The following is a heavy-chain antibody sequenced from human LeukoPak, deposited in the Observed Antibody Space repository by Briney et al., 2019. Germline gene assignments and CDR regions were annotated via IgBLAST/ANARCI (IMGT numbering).Heavy chain of an antibody. J-gene: IGHJ3*02. CDR3: AKGHLGYYYDSSGYYYDLRSAFDI. CDR2: ISYDGSNK. CDR1: GFTFSSYG. Sequence: PGGSLRLSCAASGFTFSSYGMHWVRQAPGKGLEWVAVISYDGSNKYYADCVKGRFTISRDNYKNTLYMQMNSLRAEDTAVYYCAKGHLGYYYDSSGYYYDLRSAFDIWGQGTMVTVSS. V-gene: IGHV3-30*18. D-gene: IGHD3-22*01.